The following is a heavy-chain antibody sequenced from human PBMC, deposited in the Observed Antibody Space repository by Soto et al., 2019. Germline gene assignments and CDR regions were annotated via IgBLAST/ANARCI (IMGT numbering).Heavy chain of an antibody. CDR1: GGSISSDDYY. V-gene: IGHV4-31*03. J-gene: IGHJ4*02. D-gene: IGHD7-27*01. CDR3: ARGLGNWGSYFDY. Sequence: QVQLHESGPGLVKPSQTLSLTCTVSGGSISSDDYYWNWIRQHPGKGPECIGHKSYSGSTYYNPSLKSRVIISLAPSENQFSLRLTSVTAADTAVYDCARGLGNWGSYFDYWGQGSLVTVSS. CDR2: KSYSGST.